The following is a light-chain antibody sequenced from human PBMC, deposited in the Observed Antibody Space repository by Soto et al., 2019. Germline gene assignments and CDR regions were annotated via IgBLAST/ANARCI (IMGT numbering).Light chain of an antibody. CDR1: QILTNY. J-gene: IGKJ4*01. V-gene: IGKV3-11*01. Sequence: EIVLTQSTATLSLSPGERATLSCRASQILTNYLNWYQQKPGQAPRLLIYEVSNRATGIPARFSGSGSGTDFTLPISSLEPEYFAVYYCQQRSNWPLTFGGGTKVEVK. CDR3: QQRSNWPLT. CDR2: EVS.